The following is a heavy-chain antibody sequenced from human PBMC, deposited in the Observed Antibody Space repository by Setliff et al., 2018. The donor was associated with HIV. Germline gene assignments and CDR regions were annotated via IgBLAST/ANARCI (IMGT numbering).Heavy chain of an antibody. Sequence: SETLSLTCDVYGGSFSGFYWTWIRQPPGKGLEWIGEINHSGNTNYNPSLNSRVLISVDTSKNQFSLKMLSVTAADTAAYYCARGLGHYGSGSSLPLGYWGQGTLVTVSS. CDR1: GGSFSGFY. CDR2: INHSGNT. D-gene: IGHD3-10*01. J-gene: IGHJ4*02. V-gene: IGHV4-34*01. CDR3: ARGLGHYGSGSSLPLGY.